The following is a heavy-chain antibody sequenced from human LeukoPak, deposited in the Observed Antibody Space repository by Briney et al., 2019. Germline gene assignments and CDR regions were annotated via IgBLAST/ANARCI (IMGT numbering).Heavy chain of an antibody. CDR3: AKVSRMLDAFDI. Sequence: PGGSLRLSCAASGFTFDDYAMHWVRQAPGKGLEWVSGISWNSGSIGYADSVKGRFTISRDNAKNSLYLQMNSLRAEDTALYYCAKVSRMLDAFDIWGQGTMVTVSS. J-gene: IGHJ3*02. CDR2: ISWNSGSI. CDR1: GFTFDDYA. V-gene: IGHV3-9*01. D-gene: IGHD2-8*01.